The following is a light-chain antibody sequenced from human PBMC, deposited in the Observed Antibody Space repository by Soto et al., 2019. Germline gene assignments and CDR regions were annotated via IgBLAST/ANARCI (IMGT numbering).Light chain of an antibody. CDR3: ASWDSSLRVVV. CDR2: EDN. V-gene: IGLV1-51*01. J-gene: IGLJ2*01. Sequence: QSILTQPPSVSAAPGQKVTISCSGSSSSSGKNFVSWYQQVARTAPKLLIYEDNKRPSGIPDRFSGSKSGTSATLGITGLQTGDEAEYYCASWDSSLRVVVFGGGTQLTVL. CDR1: SSSSGKNF.